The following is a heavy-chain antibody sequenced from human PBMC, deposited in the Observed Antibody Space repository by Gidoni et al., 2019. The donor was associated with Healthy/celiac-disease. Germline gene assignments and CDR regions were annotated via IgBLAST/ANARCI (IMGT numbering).Heavy chain of an antibody. Sequence: EVQLLESGGGLVQPGGSLRLSCAASGFTFSSYAMSWVRTAPGKGLEWGSSISGSGGSTYYADSVKGRFTISRDNSKNTLYLQMNSLRAEDTAVYYCAKAPSGWPGDYWGQGTLVTVSS. V-gene: IGHV3-23*01. J-gene: IGHJ4*02. CDR3: AKAPSGWPGDY. CDR2: ISGSGGST. CDR1: GFTFSSYA. D-gene: IGHD6-19*01.